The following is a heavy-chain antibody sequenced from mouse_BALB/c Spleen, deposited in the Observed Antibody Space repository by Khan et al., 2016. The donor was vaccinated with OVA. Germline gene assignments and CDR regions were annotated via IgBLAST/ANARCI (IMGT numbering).Heavy chain of an antibody. CDR3: ARTVRIKS. CDR2: ISYSGST. J-gene: IGHJ2*01. CDR1: GYSITSGYG. V-gene: IGHV3-2*02. D-gene: IGHD1-1*01. Sequence: VQLQESGPGLVKPSQSLSLTCTVTGYSITSGYGWNWIRQFPGNKLEWMGYISYSGSTNYNPSLKSRISITRDTSKNQFFLQLNSVTTEDKATYYCARTVRIKSWGQGTTLTVSS.